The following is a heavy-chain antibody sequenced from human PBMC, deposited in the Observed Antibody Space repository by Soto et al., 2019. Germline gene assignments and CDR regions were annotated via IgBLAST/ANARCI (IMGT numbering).Heavy chain of an antibody. J-gene: IGHJ4*02. CDR1: GYTFTSYG. D-gene: IGHD3-3*01. CDR2: ISAYNGNT. CDR3: AREGLGFLEWFSLYYFDY. Sequence: QVQLVQSGAEVKKPGASVKVSCKASGYTFTSYGISWVLQAPGQGLEWMGWISAYNGNTNYAQKLQGRVTMTTDTSTSTAYMELRSLRSDDTAVYYCAREGLGFLEWFSLYYFDYWGQGTLVTVSS. V-gene: IGHV1-18*01.